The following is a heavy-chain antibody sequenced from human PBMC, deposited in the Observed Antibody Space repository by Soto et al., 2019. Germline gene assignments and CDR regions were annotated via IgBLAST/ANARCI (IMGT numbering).Heavy chain of an antibody. D-gene: IGHD3-22*01. CDR1: VFTFSSYA. J-gene: IGHJ4*02. CDR3: ARSLEADSTGYYGTTERSSPSD. CDR2: ISGSGGVA. Sequence: GGSLRLSCIASVFTFSSYAMTWVRQGPGKGLEWVADISGSGGVAYYADSVKGRFNISRYNSKNTLNLQMNSRRADDTAVYYWARSLEADSTGYYGTTERSSPSDWGQGTIVTVSS. V-gene: IGHV3-23*01.